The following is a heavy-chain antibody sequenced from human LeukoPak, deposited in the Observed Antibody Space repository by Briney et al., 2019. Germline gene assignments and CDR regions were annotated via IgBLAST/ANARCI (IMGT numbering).Heavy chain of an antibody. CDR1: GFTFSSYG. V-gene: IGHV3-23*01. Sequence: GGSLRPSCAASGFTFSSYGMSGVRQAPGKGLEWVSAISGSGGNTYYADSVKGRFTISRDNSKNTLYLQMNSLRAEDTGLYYCAKVPGITMAGYTFDNWGQGTLVTVSS. J-gene: IGHJ4*02. CDR2: ISGSGGNT. D-gene: IGHD6-19*01. CDR3: AKVPGITMAGYTFDN.